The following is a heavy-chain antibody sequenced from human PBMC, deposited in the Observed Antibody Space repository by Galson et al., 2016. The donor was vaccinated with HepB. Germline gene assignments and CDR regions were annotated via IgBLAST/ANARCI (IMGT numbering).Heavy chain of an antibody. CDR3: ARAIATSY. V-gene: IGHV3-7*05. CDR1: GFTFSSFW. CDR2: IKQDGSEK. J-gene: IGHJ4*02. D-gene: IGHD5-24*01. Sequence: LRLSCAASGFTFSSFWMSWVRQAPGIGLEWVANIKQDGSEKSYVDSVKGRFTISRDNAKNSLFLQMNSLRADDTAVYYCARAIATSYWGQGALVTVSS.